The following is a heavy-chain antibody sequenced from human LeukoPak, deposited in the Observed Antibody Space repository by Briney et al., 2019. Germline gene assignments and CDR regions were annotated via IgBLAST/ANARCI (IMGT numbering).Heavy chain of an antibody. CDR2: IHYGGST. V-gene: IGHV4-39*01. J-gene: IGHJ5*02. CDR1: GGSISSNSYY. Sequence: KSSETLSLTCTVSGGSISSNSYYWGWIRQPPGKGLQWIGSIHYGGSTYYNPSLKSRVTISVDRSTNQFSLKLSSVTAADTAIYYCARALHISMLRGVTNWFDPWGQGTLVTVSS. D-gene: IGHD3-10*01. CDR3: ARALHISMLRGVTNWFDP.